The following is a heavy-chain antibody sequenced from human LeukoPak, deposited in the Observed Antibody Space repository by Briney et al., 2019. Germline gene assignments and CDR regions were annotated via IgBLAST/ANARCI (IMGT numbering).Heavy chain of an antibody. CDR2: LSYDRTER. CDR3: VKEQSSGWYRVADY. J-gene: IGHJ4*02. CDR1: GFTFSSCG. D-gene: IGHD6-19*01. V-gene: IGHV3-30*18. Sequence: GGSLRLSCAASGFTFSSCGMHWVRQAPGKGLAGVAVLSYDRTERHYADSVKGRFTISGDNSKSTLYLQMSSLRVEDTAVYYCVKEQSSGWYRVADYWGQGNLVTVSS.